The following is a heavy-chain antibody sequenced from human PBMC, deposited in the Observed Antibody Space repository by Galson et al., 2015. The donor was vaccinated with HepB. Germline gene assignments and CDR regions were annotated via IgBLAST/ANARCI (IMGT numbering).Heavy chain of an antibody. CDR2: INSDGSST. V-gene: IGHV3-74*01. Sequence: SLRLSCAASGFTFSSYWMHWVRQAPGKGLVWVSRINSDGSSTSYADSVKGRFTISRDNAKNTLYLQMNSLRAEDTAVYYCARGIAAAGEDYYYGMDVWGQGTTVTVSS. CDR1: GFTFSSYW. J-gene: IGHJ6*02. D-gene: IGHD6-13*01. CDR3: ARGIAAAGEDYYYGMDV.